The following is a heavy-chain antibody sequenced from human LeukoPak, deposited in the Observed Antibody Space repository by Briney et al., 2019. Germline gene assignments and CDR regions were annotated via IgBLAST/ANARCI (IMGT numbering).Heavy chain of an antibody. CDR2: ISYSGST. CDR1: GDSISSNYYY. CDR3: ARSGERFGELLPFDY. Sequence: SETLSLTCTVSGDSISSNYYYWGWIRQPPGKGLEWIGSISYSGSTYYNPSLKSRVTISVDTSKNQFSLELSSVTAADTAVHYCARSGERFGELLPFDYWGQGTLVTVSS. V-gene: IGHV4-39*07. D-gene: IGHD3-10*01. J-gene: IGHJ4*02.